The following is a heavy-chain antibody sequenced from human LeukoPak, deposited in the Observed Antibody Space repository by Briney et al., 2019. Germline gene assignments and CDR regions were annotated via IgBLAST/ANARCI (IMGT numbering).Heavy chain of an antibody. J-gene: IGHJ4*02. D-gene: IGHD2-8*02. V-gene: IGHV4-31*03. CDR1: GDSISNGVKY. Sequence: SETLSLTCTMSGDSISNGVKYWSWIRQHPGRGLEWIGYTYHSGRSYYNPSLKSRITMSVDTSKNQFSLNLSSVTAADTAVYYCARDQVECTGGTCQSRVGFDFWGQGTLVTVSS. CDR3: ARDQVECTGGTCQSRVGFDF. CDR2: TYHSGRS.